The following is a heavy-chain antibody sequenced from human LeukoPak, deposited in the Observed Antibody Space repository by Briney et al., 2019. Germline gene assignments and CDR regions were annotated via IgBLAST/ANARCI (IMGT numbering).Heavy chain of an antibody. V-gene: IGHV4-30-4*01. CDR3: ASFYQAYYFDY. CDR2: IYYCGST. CDR1: GGSLSGGAYY. J-gene: IGHJ4*02. Sequence: SQTLCLTCAVSGGSLSGGAYYWSWIRQPPGKCLEGIGYIYYCGSTFYSPSLKSRVTISVDTSKNQYSLKLSSVTAADTAVYYCASFYQAYYFDYWGQGTLVTVPS. D-gene: IGHD2-21*01.